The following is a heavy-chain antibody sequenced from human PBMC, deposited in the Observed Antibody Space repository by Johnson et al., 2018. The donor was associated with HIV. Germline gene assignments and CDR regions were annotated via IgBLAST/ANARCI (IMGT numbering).Heavy chain of an antibody. D-gene: IGHD4-17*01. J-gene: IGHJ3*01. Sequence: VQLVESGGGVVQPGGSLRLSCAGSGFTFSSYAMSWVRQAPGKGLEWVSAISGSGGSTYYADSVKGRFTISRDNTKKSLYLQMNSLTADDTAIYYCARDATAWGGDYVGYAFDLWGQGTNVIVSS. CDR2: ISGSGGST. V-gene: IGHV3-23*04. CDR1: GFTFSSYA. CDR3: ARDATAWGGDYVGYAFDL.